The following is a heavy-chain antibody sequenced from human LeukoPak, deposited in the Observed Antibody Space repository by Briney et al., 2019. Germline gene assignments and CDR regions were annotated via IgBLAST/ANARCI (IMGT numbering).Heavy chain of an antibody. CDR1: GCSISSYY. D-gene: IGHD6-25*01. V-gene: IGHV4-59*01. CDR2: IYYSGST. J-gene: IGHJ4*02. CDR3: ARVTEPGGYSGAGYFDL. Sequence: SETLSLTCTVSGCSISSYYLSWIRQPPGKGLEWIGDIYYSGSTNYNPSLKSRVTISVDTSKHQFSLKLSSVTAADTAVYYCARVTEPGGYSGAGYFDLWGQGTLVTVSS.